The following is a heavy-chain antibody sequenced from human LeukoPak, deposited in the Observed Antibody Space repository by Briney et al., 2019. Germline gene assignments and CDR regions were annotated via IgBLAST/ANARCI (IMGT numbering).Heavy chain of an antibody. CDR1: GGSFSGYY. CDR3: ARGRMAARPGLDY. D-gene: IGHD6-6*01. Sequence: SETLSLTCAVYGGSFSGYYWSWIRQPPGKGLEWIGEINHSGSTNYNPSLKSRVTISVDTSKNQFSLKLSSVTAADTAVYYCARGRMAARPGLDYWGQGTLVTVSS. V-gene: IGHV4-34*01. CDR2: INHSGST. J-gene: IGHJ4*02.